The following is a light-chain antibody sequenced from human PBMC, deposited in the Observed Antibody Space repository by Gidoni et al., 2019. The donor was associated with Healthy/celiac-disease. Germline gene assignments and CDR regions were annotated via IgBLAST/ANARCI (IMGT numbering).Light chain of an antibody. CDR3: QQYYSTPPYT. Sequence: DIVMTQSPDSLAVSLGERATINCKSSQSVLYSSNNKNYLAWYQQKPGQTPKLLIYWASTRESGVPDRVSGSGSVTDFTLTISSLQAEDVAVYYCQQYYSTPPYTFGQGTKLEIK. CDR1: QSVLYSSNNKNY. J-gene: IGKJ2*01. CDR2: WAS. V-gene: IGKV4-1*01.